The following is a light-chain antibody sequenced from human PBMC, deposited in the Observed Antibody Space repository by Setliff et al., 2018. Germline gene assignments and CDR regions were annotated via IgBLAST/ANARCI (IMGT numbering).Light chain of an antibody. J-gene: IGLJ1*01. Sequence: QSVLTQPPSASGTPGQSVTISCSGSTSNIGKNFVYWCQQVPGTVPKLLIYRNNQRPSGVSDRFSGSKSGTSASLAISGLRSEDGADYYCATWDDSLSAYVFGTGTKVTVL. CDR2: RNN. CDR1: TSNIGKNF. CDR3: ATWDDSLSAYV. V-gene: IGLV1-47*01.